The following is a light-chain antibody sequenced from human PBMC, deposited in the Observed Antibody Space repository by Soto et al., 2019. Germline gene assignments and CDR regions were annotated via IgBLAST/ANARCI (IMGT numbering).Light chain of an antibody. CDR2: AAS. Sequence: DLQVTQSPSSVSASVGDLVTSTCRSTPDIISSLAWYQKRSAKAPNLLLYAASSLQSGVPARFSGIESGTDFTLPIRGLQTEDFATHAGEQSYRTLTITFSRGTRLQIK. CDR1: PDIISS. J-gene: IGKJ5*01. CDR3: EQSYRTLTIT. V-gene: IGKV1-12*01.